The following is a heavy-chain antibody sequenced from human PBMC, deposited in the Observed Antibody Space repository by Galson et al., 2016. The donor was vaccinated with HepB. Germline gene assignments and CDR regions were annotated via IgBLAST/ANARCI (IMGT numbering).Heavy chain of an antibody. CDR2: IYYSGTT. CDR1: GVSIARSSYY. Sequence: ETLSLTCAVSGVSIARSSYYWAWIRQPPGKGLEFVGSIYYSGTTYYNPSLKSRVAISIESSKNQFSLRVDSVTAADTAVYFCARVYNAGSISLWGYWGQGTLVAVSS. D-gene: IGHD3-10*01. J-gene: IGHJ4*02. V-gene: IGHV4-39*07. CDR3: ARVYNAGSISLWGY.